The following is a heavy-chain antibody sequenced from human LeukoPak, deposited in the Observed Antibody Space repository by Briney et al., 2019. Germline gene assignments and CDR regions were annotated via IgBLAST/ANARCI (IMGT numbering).Heavy chain of an antibody. D-gene: IGHD6-19*01. J-gene: IGHJ4*02. CDR1: GGSISSGGYY. CDR2: IYYSGST. V-gene: IGHV4-31*03. Sequence: PSETLSLTCTVSGGSISSGGYYWSWIRQHPGKGLEWIGYIYYSGSTYYNPSLKSRVTISVDTSKNQFSLKLSSVTAADTAVYYCARSIAVAGTSSRAVGGEIDYWGQGTLVTVSS. CDR3: ARSIAVAGTSSRAVGGEIDY.